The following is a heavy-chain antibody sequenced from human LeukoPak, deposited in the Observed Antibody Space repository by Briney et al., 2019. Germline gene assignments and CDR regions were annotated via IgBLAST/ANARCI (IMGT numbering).Heavy chain of an antibody. J-gene: IGHJ3*02. V-gene: IGHV3-48*02. CDR3: ARDLVAEVWGAFDI. CDR2: ISSSSSTI. Sequence: GGSLRLSCAASGFTFSSYSMNWVRQAPGKGREWVSYISSSSSTIYYADSVKGRFTISRDNAKNSLYLQMNSLRDEDTAVYYCARDLVAEVWGAFDIWGQGTMVTVSS. CDR1: GFTFSSYS. D-gene: IGHD2-15*01.